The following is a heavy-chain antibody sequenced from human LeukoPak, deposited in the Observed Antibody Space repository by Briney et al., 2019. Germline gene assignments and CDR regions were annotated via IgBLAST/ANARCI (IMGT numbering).Heavy chain of an antibody. V-gene: IGHV3-23*01. CDR3: AKVRRLLYNYFDY. J-gene: IGHJ4*02. D-gene: IGHD3-3*01. CDR1: GFTFSSYA. Sequence: GGSLRLSCAASGFTFSSYAMSWVRQAPGKGLEWVSAISGSGGSTYYADSVKVRFTISRDNSKNTLYLQMNSLRAEDTAVYYCAKVRRLLYNYFDYWGQGTLVTVSS. CDR2: ISGSGGST.